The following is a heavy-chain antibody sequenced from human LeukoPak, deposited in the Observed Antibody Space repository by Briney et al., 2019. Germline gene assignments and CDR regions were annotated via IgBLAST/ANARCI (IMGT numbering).Heavy chain of an antibody. J-gene: IGHJ4*02. CDR2: TSYDGGNK. CDR1: GFTFSTYG. D-gene: IGHD3-16*02. Sequence: PGGSLRLSCAASGFTFSTYGMHWVRQAPGKGLEWVAVTSYDGGNKYYADSVRGRFAISRDNSKNTLYLQMNSLRVDDTAVYYCARESRAGYDDVWESYRYTGLDCWGQGTLVTVSS. CDR3: ARESRAGYDDVWESYRYTGLDC. V-gene: IGHV3-30*03.